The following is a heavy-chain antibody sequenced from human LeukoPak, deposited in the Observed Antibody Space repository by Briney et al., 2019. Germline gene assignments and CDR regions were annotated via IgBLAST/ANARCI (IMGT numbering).Heavy chain of an antibody. CDR3: ARDRGPRSSLRY. J-gene: IGHJ4*02. V-gene: IGHV1-69*04. CDR1: GGTFSSYA. D-gene: IGHD6-13*01. CDR2: IIPILGMA. Sequence: GASVKVSCKASGGTFSSYAISWVRQAPGQGLEWMGRIIPILGMANYAQKFQGRVTITADKSTSTAYMELSSLRSEDTAVYYCARDRGPRSSLRYWGQGTLVTVSS.